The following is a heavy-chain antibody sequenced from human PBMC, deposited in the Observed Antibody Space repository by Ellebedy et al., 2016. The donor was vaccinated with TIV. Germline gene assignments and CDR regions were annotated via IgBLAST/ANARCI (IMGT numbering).Heavy chain of an antibody. D-gene: IGHD6-19*01. CDR2: IHYSGNT. Sequence: MPSETLSLTCTVSGDSISGSSYYWGWIRQPPGKGLEWIGSIHYSGNTYYYPSLKNRVTISVDPSNNQFSLKLTSVTAADTAVYYCARHVISSGTQRRAFEIWGQGTRVTVSS. CDR3: ARHVISSGTQRRAFEI. V-gene: IGHV4-39*01. J-gene: IGHJ3*02. CDR1: GDSISGSSYY.